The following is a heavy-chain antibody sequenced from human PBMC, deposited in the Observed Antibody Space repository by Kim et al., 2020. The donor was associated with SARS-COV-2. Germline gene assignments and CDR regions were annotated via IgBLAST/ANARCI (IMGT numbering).Heavy chain of an antibody. CDR2: FTPSGGNT. J-gene: IGHJ4*02. CDR3: GRDLHNSWCIDH. D-gene: IGHD1-1*01. V-gene: IGHV1-46*01. CDR1: GYAFITSH. Sequence: ASVKVSCKASGYAFITSHIHWVRQVPGQGLEWMGMFTPSGGNTAFAQRFQGRVTMAGDTSTSTAYMELSSLRSEDTAVYYCGRDLHNSWCIDHWGQGTLVTDSS.